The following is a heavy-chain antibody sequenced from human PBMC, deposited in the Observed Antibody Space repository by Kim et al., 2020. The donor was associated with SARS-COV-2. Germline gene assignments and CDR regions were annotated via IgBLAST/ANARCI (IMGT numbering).Heavy chain of an antibody. D-gene: IGHD3-22*01. J-gene: IGHJ6*03. Sequence: SETLSLTCAVYGGSFSGYYWSWIRQPPGKGLEWIGEINHSGSTNYNPSLKSRVTISVDTSKNQFSLKLSSVTAADTAVYYCARGSNYDSSGYHHYYYYYMDVWGKGTTVTVSS. CDR2: INHSGST. V-gene: IGHV4-34*01. CDR3: ARGSNYDSSGYHHYYYYYMDV. CDR1: GGSFSGYY.